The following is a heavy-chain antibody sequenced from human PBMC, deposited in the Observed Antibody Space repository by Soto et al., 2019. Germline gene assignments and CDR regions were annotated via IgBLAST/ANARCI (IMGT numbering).Heavy chain of an antibody. D-gene: IGHD2-21*01. Sequence: EVQLLESGGGLVQPGGSLRLSCETSGFTFSSYVMGWVRQAPGAGLGWVSVIDGSGYDKSLADSVKGRFTIARDNSKVTLYLEMNSLRAADTGSYYCVKEIVAAAYAATSAFDLWGQGTLVTVST. CDR3: VKEIVAAAYAATSAFDL. CDR2: IDGSGYDK. CDR1: GFTFSSYV. J-gene: IGHJ4*02. V-gene: IGHV3-23*01.